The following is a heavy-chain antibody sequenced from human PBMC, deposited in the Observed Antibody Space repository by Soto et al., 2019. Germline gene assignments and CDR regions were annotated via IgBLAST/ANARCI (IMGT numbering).Heavy chain of an antibody. Sequence: QVQLVESGGGVVQPGRSLRLSCAASGFTFSSYAMHWVRQAPGKGLERVAVISYDGSNKYYADSVKGRFTISRDNSRNTLYLQMNSLRAEDTAVYYCARGGGGQIVVVITAVADYWGEGTLVTVCS. CDR3: ARGGGGQIVVVITAVADY. CDR2: ISYDGSNK. D-gene: IGHD3-22*01. V-gene: IGHV3-30-3*01. J-gene: IGHJ4*02. CDR1: GFTFSSYA.